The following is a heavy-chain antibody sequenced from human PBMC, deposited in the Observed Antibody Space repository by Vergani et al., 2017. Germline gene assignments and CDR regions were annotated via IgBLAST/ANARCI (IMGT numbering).Heavy chain of an antibody. CDR1: GGTFSSYA. CDR3: ARDGGGGYSYGFSFDY. D-gene: IGHD5-18*01. Sequence: QVQLVQSGAEVKKPGSSVKVSCKASGGTFSSYAISWVRQAPGQGLEWMGGIIPIFGTANYAQKFQGRVTITADESTSTGYMELSSLRSADTAVYYCARDGGGGYSYGFSFDYWGQGTRVTVSS. V-gene: IGHV1-69*01. J-gene: IGHJ4*02. CDR2: IIPIFGTA.